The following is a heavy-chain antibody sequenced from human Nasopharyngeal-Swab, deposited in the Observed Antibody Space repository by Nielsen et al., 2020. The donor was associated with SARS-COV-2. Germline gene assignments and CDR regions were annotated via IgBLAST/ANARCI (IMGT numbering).Heavy chain of an antibody. Sequence: PGKGLEWVSGISWNRGSTGYADSVKGRFTISRDNAKNSLYLQMNSLRAEDTALYYCAKDNNPYYYDSSGYAFDIWGQGTMVTVSS. J-gene: IGHJ3*02. CDR2: ISWNRGST. V-gene: IGHV3-9*01. CDR3: AKDNNPYYYDSSGYAFDI. D-gene: IGHD3-22*01.